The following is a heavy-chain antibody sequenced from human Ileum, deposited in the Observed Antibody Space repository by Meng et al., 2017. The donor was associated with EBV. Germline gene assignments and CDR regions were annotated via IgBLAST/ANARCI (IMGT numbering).Heavy chain of an antibody. J-gene: IGHJ5*01. CDR3: ARDGGGGSGSYYRWFES. Sequence: QVQLQESGSGLVKPSWXLSLTCAXSRRSIKGGNYYWSWIRQPPGKGLELIGYIYYSGNTYYNPSLKSRVTISVDTSKTQFSLNLNSVTAADTAVYYCARDGGGGSGSYYRWFESWGQGTLVTVSS. CDR1: RRSIKGGNYY. CDR2: IYYSGNT. D-gene: IGHD3-10*01. V-gene: IGHV4-30-4*01.